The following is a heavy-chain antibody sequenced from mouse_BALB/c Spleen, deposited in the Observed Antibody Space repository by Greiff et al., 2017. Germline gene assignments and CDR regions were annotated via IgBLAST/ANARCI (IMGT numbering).Heavy chain of an antibody. V-gene: IGHV3-6*02. CDR1: GYSFTSGYY. J-gene: IGHJ2*01. Sequence: EVQLQQSGPGLVKPSQSLSLTCSVTGYSFTSGYYWYWIRQFPGNKLEWMGYISYDGSNNYNPSLKNRISITRETSKNQFFLKLNSVTTEDTATCDCARGDCDVDYWGEGTTLTVSS. CDR3: ARGDCDVDY. CDR2: ISYDGSN. D-gene: IGHD2-4*01.